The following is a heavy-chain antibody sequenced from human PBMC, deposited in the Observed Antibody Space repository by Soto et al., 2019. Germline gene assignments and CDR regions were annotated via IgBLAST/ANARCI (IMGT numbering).Heavy chain of an antibody. CDR2: IIPIFGTA. CDR3: ASDXXXXXXXXXXDXYYYGXDV. V-gene: IGHV1-69*01. J-gene: IGHJ6*02. Sequence: QVQLVQSGAEVKKPGSSVKVSCKASGGTFSSYAISWVRQAPGQGLEWMGGIIPIFGTANYAQKFQGRVTITADESTSTAYMELSSLRSEDTAVYYCASDXXXXXXXXXXDXYYYGXDVWGQGTTVT. CDR1: GGTFSSYA.